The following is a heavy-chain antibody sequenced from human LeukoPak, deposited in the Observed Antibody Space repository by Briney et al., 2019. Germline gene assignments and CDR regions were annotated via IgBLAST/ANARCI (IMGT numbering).Heavy chain of an antibody. D-gene: IGHD1-14*01. CDR1: GGSISSGGYY. CDR3: VRDRGNHVTDY. J-gene: IGHJ4*02. Sequence: SETLSLTCTVSGGSISSGGYYWSWIRQPPGKGLEWIGSVYYTGSTYYNPSLKSRVTISKDTAKNQFSLKLSSVTAADTAVYYCVRDRGNHVTDYWGQGTLVTVSS. V-gene: IGHV4-39*07. CDR2: VYYTGST.